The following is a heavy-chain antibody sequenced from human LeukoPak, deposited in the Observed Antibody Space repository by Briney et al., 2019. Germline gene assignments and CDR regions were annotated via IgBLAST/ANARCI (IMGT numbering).Heavy chain of an antibody. Sequence: PSETLSLTGTVSGGSVSSGSYYWSWIRQPPGKGLEWIGYIYYSGSTNYNPSLKSRVTISVDTSKNQFSLKLSSVTAADTAVYYCAREEASYCSSTSCYGIDYWGQGTLVTVSS. J-gene: IGHJ4*02. CDR1: GGSVSSGSYY. CDR3: AREEASYCSSTSCYGIDY. CDR2: IYYSGST. V-gene: IGHV4-61*01. D-gene: IGHD2-2*01.